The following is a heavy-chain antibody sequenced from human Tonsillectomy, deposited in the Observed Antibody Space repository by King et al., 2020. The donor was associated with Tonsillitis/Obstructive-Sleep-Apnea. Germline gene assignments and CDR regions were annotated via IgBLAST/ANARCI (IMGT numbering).Heavy chain of an antibody. CDR1: GGSFSGYY. CDR2: INHSGST. J-gene: IGHJ6*03. V-gene: IGHV4-34*01. Sequence: VQLQQWGAGLLKPSETLSLTCGVYGGSFSGYYWSWIRQPPGKGLEWIGEINHSGSTDYNSSLKSRVTISRDTSKNQFSLRLTPVTAAATAVYYCGTNAGDYYYYMDVWGKGTTVTVSS. CDR3: GTNAGDYYYYMDV. D-gene: IGHD2-2*01.